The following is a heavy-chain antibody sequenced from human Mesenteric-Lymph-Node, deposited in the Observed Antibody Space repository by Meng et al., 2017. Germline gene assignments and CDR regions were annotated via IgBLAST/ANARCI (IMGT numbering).Heavy chain of an antibody. CDR3: ARVGQWMPIDN. Sequence: GPGLVRPAGHLPLTCVVPGVSCSSSNWWSWVRQPPGKGLEWMGEIYHSGSTNYNPSLKSQVTSSVDKSKNQFSLNLSSVTAADTAVYYCARVGQWMPIDNWGQGTLVTVSS. J-gene: IGHJ4*02. D-gene: IGHD6-19*01. CDR1: GVSCSSSNW. CDR2: IYHSGST. V-gene: IGHV4-4*02.